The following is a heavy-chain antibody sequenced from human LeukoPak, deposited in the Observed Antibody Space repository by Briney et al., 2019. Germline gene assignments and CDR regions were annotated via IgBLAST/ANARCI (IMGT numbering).Heavy chain of an antibody. D-gene: IGHD6-13*01. CDR2: IIPIFGTA. V-gene: IGHV1-69*05. CDR1: GGTFISYA. Sequence: ASVKVSCKASGGTFISYAISWVRQAPGQGLEWMGGIIPIFGTANYAQKFQGRVTITTDESTSTAYMELSSLRSEDTAVYYCARDQYSSSWSPGYWGQGTLVTVPS. CDR3: ARDQYSSSWSPGY. J-gene: IGHJ4*02.